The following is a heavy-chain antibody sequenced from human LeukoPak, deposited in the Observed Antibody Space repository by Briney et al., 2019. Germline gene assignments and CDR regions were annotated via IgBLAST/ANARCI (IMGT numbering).Heavy chain of an antibody. J-gene: IGHJ5*02. CDR2: IYHSGST. D-gene: IGHD3-10*01. Sequence: SETLSLTCAVSGYSISSGYYWGWIRQPPGKGLEWIGSIYHSGSTYYNPSLKSRVTISVDTSKNQFPLKLGSVTAADTAVYYCARRRITMVRGEGWFDPWGQGTLVTVSS. V-gene: IGHV4-38-2*01. CDR3: ARRRITMVRGEGWFDP. CDR1: GYSISSGYY.